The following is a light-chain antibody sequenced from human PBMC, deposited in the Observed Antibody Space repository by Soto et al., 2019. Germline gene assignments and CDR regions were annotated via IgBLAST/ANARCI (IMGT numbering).Light chain of an antibody. CDR1: SSNIGSNY. CDR2: RNN. V-gene: IGLV1-47*01. CDR3: AAWDDSLSAL. J-gene: IGLJ2*01. Sequence: SVLTQPPSASGTPGQRVTFSCSGSSSNIGSNYVYWYQQLPGTAPKLLIYRNNQRPSGVPDRFSGSKSGTSASLAISGLRSEDEADYYCAAWDDSLSALFGGGTKLTVL.